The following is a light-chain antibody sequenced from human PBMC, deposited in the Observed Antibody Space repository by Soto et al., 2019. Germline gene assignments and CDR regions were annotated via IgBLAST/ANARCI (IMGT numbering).Light chain of an antibody. J-gene: IGKJ1*01. Sequence: VTQSPSSLAASLGDRVTITSRARQTIGTYVNWYRQKSGAAPELLIYDASTLQSGVPSRFRGGASGTDFTLTISSLQLDDFATYYCQQSYNTPLTFGQGTKVDI. CDR2: DAS. CDR3: QQSYNTPLT. CDR1: QTIGTY. V-gene: IGKV1-39*01.